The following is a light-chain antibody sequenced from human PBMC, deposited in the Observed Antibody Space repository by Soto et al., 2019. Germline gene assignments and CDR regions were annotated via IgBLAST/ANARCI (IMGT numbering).Light chain of an antibody. CDR3: QHYGSSPLYT. V-gene: IGKV3-20*01. J-gene: IGKJ2*01. CDR1: ESVSSSC. Sequence: EIVLTQSPGTLSLSPGERATLSCRASESVSSSCLAWYQQKPGQAPRLLIYGVSSRATGIPDRFSGSGSGTDFTLTISRLEPEDFAVHYCQHYGSSPLYTFDQGTNLEIK. CDR2: GVS.